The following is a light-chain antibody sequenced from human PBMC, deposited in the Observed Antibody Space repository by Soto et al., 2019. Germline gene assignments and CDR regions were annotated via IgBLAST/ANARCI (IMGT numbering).Light chain of an antibody. CDR1: SSDVGGYNY. Sequence: QSALTQPASVSGSPGQSITISCTGTSSDVGGYNYVSWYQHHPGKAPKLIIYDVTSRPSGVSIRFSGSKSDNTASLTISGLQPEDEDDYHCSSYTTSNTRQIVFGTGTKVTVL. CDR2: DVT. V-gene: IGLV2-14*03. J-gene: IGLJ1*01. CDR3: SSYTTSNTRQIV.